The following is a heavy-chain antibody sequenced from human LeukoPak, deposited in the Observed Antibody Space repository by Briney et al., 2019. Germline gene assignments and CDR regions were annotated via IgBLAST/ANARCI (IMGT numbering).Heavy chain of an antibody. J-gene: IGHJ4*02. CDR3: ASKGAGYSSGWDTVY. D-gene: IGHD6-19*01. CDR1: GGSFSGYY. Sequence: KPSETLSLTCAVYGGSFSGYYWSWIRQPPGKGLEWIGEINHSGSTNYNPSLKSRVTISVDTSKNQFSLKLSSVTAADTAVYYCASKGAGYSSGWDTVYWGQGTLVTVSS. CDR2: INHSGST. V-gene: IGHV4-34*01.